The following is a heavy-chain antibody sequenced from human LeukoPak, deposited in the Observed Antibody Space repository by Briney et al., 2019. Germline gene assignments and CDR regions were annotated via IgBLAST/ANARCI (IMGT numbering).Heavy chain of an antibody. CDR1: GFTFSSYG. D-gene: IGHD3-22*01. Sequence: GGSLRLSCAASGFTFSSYGMHWVRKAPGKGLEWVAVISYDGSNKYYADSVKGRFTISRDNSKNTLYLQMNSLRAEDTAVYYCAKVPTYYYDSSGYLEDPYFHYWGQGTLVTVSS. V-gene: IGHV3-30*18. J-gene: IGHJ4*02. CDR3: AKVPTYYYDSSGYLEDPYFHY. CDR2: ISYDGSNK.